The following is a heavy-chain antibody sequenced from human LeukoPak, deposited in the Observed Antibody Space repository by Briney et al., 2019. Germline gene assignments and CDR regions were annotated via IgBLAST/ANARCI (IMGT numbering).Heavy chain of an antibody. Sequence: PGGSLSLSCAASGFTFSSYAMSWVRQAPGKGLEWVSGIIDSGESTYYANFANGRFTISRDNSNNTLYLQMNSLRAEDTAVYYCAKLGGQELHNYYVAVCGKGTTVAVSS. V-gene: IGHV3-23*01. CDR3: AKLGGQELHNYYVAV. CDR2: IIDSGEST. D-gene: IGHD3-16*01. J-gene: IGHJ6*03. CDR1: GFTFSSYA.